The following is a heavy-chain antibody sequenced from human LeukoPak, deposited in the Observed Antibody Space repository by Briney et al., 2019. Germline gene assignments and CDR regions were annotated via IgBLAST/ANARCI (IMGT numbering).Heavy chain of an antibody. D-gene: IGHD2-21*02. J-gene: IGHJ3*02. V-gene: IGHV3-30*01. CDR3: ARDCGGDCYVKDAFDI. Sequence: GGSLRLSCAASGSIFSGHLLHWVRQAPGKGLEWVAVIAYEGSEKYHADSVKGRFAISRDNSDHTVYLQMNSLRPEDTAVYYCARDCGGDCYVKDAFDIWGQGTMVTVSS. CDR2: IAYEGSEK. CDR1: GSIFSGHL.